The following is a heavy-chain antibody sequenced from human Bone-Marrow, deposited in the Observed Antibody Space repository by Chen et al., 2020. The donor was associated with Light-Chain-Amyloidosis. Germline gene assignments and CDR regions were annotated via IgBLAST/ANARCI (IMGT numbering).Heavy chain of an antibody. CDR1: GGSFNDYY. Sequence: QVHLQQWGAGLLKPSETLSLTCGVYGGSFNDYYMTWFRQPPGKGLEWIGEINHSGKSNLNPSLSGQVTMSIYAAKRQFSLEVTSLTAADTAMYYCARGIDYWGQGTLVTVSS. CDR2: INHSGKS. V-gene: IGHV4-34*01. J-gene: IGHJ4*02. CDR3: ARGIDY.